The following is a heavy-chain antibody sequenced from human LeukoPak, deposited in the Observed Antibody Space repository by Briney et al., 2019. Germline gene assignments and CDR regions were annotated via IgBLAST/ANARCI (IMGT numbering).Heavy chain of an antibody. Sequence: PGGSLRLSCAASGFTFSSYWMHWVRQAPGKGRVCFSRIKSYGSSTIYADSVKCRFTISRHNANKTPSLQMNSLRAEATAVYYCARASARVYFAYWAQGTLVTASS. D-gene: IGHD1-26*01. V-gene: IGHV3-74*01. CDR3: ARASARVYFAY. CDR2: IKSYGSST. J-gene: IGHJ4*02. CDR1: GFTFSSYW.